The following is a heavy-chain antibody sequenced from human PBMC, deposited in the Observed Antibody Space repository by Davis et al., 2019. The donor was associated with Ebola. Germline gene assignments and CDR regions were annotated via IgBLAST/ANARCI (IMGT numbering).Heavy chain of an antibody. V-gene: IGHV6-1*01. CDR1: GDSVSRKSAG. CDR3: TRGWLQSGFDY. D-gene: IGHD5-24*01. Sequence: HSQTLSLTCVISGDSVSRKSAGWNWIRQSPSRGLEWLGRTYYNSKWINDYAESVKSRITINPDTSKNQLSLQLNSVTPEDTAVYYCTRGWLQSGFDYWGQGTLVIDSS. J-gene: IGHJ4*02. CDR2: TYYNSKWIN.